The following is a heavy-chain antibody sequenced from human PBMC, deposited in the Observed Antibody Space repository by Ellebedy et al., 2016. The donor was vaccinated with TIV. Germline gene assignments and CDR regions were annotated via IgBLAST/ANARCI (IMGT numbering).Heavy chain of an antibody. CDR3: ARRKVTIPRADAYFDY. D-gene: IGHD3-3*01. V-gene: IGHV4-39*01. CDR2: IYYSGNT. CDR1: GGSISSSSYY. Sequence: SETLSLXCTVSGGSISSSSYYWGWIRQPPGKGLEWIGSIYYSGNTYCNPSLKSRVTISIDTSKNQFSLRLSSVTAADTAIYRCARRKVTIPRADAYFDYWGQGILVTVSS. J-gene: IGHJ4*02.